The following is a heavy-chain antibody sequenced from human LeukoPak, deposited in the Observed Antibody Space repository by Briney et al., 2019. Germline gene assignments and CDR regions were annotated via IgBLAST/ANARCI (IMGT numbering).Heavy chain of an antibody. CDR2: IIPIFGTA. CDR3: ARGYNWNPATATRFDP. Sequence: SVKVSCKASGGTFSSYAISWVRQAPGQGLEWMGGIIPIFGTANYAQKFQGRVTITTDESTSTAYMELSSLRSEDTAVYYCARGYNWNPATATRFDPWGQGTLVTASS. CDR1: GGTFSSYA. D-gene: IGHD1-20*01. V-gene: IGHV1-69*05. J-gene: IGHJ5*02.